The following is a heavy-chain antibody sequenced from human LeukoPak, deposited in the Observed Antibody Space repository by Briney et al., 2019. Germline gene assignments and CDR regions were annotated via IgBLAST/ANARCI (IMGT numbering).Heavy chain of an antibody. CDR3: ARGRDVVVVPAADFDY. J-gene: IGHJ4*02. CDR2: TYYNSQWFT. D-gene: IGHD2-2*01. CDR1: GDSVSRNNIA. Sequence: SQTLSLTCLISGDSVSRNNIAWNWIRQSPSRGLEWLARTYYNSQWFTDYAVSVRSRITINPDTPKNQFSLQLNSVTPEDTAVYYCARGRDVVVVPAADFDYWGQGILVTVSS. V-gene: IGHV6-1*01.